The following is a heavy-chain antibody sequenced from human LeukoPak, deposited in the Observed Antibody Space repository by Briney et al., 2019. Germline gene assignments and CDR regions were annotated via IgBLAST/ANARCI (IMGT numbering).Heavy chain of an antibody. V-gene: IGHV4-59*01. D-gene: IGHD6-25*01. J-gene: IGHJ3*01. CDR3: ATARLGSGLEGAFDL. Sequence: PSETLSLTCTVSGGSISSYHWSWIRQPPGKGLGWIGYIYYSGSTNYNPSLKSRVTISVDTSKKHFSLKLSSVTAADTAVYYCATARLGSGLEGAFDLWGQGTMVTVSS. CDR2: IYYSGST. CDR1: GGSISSYH.